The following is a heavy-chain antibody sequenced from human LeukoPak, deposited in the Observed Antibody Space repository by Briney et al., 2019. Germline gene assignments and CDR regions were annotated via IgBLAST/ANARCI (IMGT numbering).Heavy chain of an antibody. CDR2: IYWNDET. D-gene: IGHD3-10*01. J-gene: IGHJ4*02. CDR1: GFSLSTAEMG. Sequence: ESGPTLLKPTQTLTLTCTFSGFSLSTAEMGVGWIRQPPGKALEWLALIYWNDETRYRPSLKSRLTIAKDTSKNQVVLAMTNMDPVDTATYYCALGVYFYVSGTFDYWGQGTLVTVSS. V-gene: IGHV2-5*01. CDR3: ALGVYFYVSGTFDY.